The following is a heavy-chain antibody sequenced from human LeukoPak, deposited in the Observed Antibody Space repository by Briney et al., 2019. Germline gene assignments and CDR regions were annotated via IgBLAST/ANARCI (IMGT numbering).Heavy chain of an antibody. CDR2: IYYSGSS. D-gene: IGHD3-3*01. Sequence: SETLSLTCTVTGGSISSYYWSWIRQPPGKGLEWIGYIYYSGSSNYNPSLKSRVTISVDTSKNQFSLKLSSVTAADTAVYYCARVEPLYYDFWSGFARVNWFDPWGQGTLVTVSS. V-gene: IGHV4-59*01. J-gene: IGHJ5*02. CDR1: GGSISSYY. CDR3: ARVEPLYYDFWSGFARVNWFDP.